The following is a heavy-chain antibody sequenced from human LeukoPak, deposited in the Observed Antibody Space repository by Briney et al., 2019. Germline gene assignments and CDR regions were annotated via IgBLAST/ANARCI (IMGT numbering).Heavy chain of an antibody. CDR3: ARLGQHLDHWNFDL. V-gene: IGHV3-21*01. Sequence: GGSLRLSCVASEFVFSSHAMIWVRQAPGKGLEWISPITSSSSNIFYADSVKGRFTISRDNAKNTLYLQMNSPRAEDTAVYYCARLGQHLDHWNFDLWGRGTLVTVSS. CDR1: EFVFSSHA. J-gene: IGHJ2*01. D-gene: IGHD6-13*01. CDR2: ITSSSSNI.